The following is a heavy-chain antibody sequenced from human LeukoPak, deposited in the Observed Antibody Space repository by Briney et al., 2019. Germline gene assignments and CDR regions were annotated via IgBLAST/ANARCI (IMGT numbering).Heavy chain of an antibody. V-gene: IGHV3-33*06. Sequence: PGRSLRLSCAASGFSFSRYGMHWVRQAPGKGLEWVAVIWYDGSIKYYADSVKGRFTISKDNSKNTLDLQMNSLRAEDTAVYYCAKADEMNMDYWGQGTLVTVSS. CDR3: AKADEMNMDY. J-gene: IGHJ4*02. D-gene: IGHD2/OR15-2a*01. CDR2: IWYDGSIK. CDR1: GFSFSRYG.